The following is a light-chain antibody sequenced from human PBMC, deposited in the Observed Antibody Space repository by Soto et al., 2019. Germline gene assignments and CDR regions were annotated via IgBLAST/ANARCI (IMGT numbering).Light chain of an antibody. Sequence: DIQMTQSPSTLSASVGDRVTITCRASQSISSWLAWYQQKPGKAPKLLIYKASSLESGVPSRFSGSGSGTEFTLIISILQPDDFAVYYCQQYGSSPYTFGGGTKVEIK. V-gene: IGKV1-5*03. CDR3: QQYGSSPYT. CDR1: QSISSW. J-gene: IGKJ4*01. CDR2: KAS.